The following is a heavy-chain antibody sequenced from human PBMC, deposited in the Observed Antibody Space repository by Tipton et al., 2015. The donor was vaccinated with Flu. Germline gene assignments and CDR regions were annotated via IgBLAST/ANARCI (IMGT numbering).Heavy chain of an antibody. D-gene: IGHD2-8*01. V-gene: IGHV4-34*01. CDR1: GGSLTGYY. Sequence: TLSLTCAVYGGSLTGYYWSWIRQSPEKGLEWIAEINHTGGANYNAPLKSRISLSVDTSKSQIFLNLSSVTAADTALYYCARASRRTTVNGRRPFDIWGQGTLVTVSS. J-gene: IGHJ3*02. CDR3: ARASRRTTVNGRRPFDI. CDR2: INHTGGA.